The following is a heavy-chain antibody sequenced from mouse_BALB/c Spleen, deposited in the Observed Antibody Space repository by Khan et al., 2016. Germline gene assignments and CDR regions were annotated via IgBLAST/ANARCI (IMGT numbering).Heavy chain of an antibody. Sequence: VQLKQSGAELVRSGASVKLSCTASVFNIKDYYMHWVKQRPEQGLGWIGWIDPENGDPEYAPKFQGKATMTADTSSNAAYLQFSSLTSEDSAGYYCIAIYYGSDVYFDYWGQGTTLTVSS. J-gene: IGHJ2*01. CDR2: IDPENGDP. CDR1: VFNIKDYY. V-gene: IGHV14-4*02. D-gene: IGHD1-1*01. CDR3: IAIYYGSDVYFDY.